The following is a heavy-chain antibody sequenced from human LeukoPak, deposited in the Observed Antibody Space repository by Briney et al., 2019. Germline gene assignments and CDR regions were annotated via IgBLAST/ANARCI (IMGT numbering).Heavy chain of an antibody. J-gene: IGHJ6*02. D-gene: IGHD3-10*01. CDR1: GFSFNQYA. CDR2: ISGSGGST. CDR3: ANLYGSGSDYYYGMDV. V-gene: IGHV3-23*01. Sequence: GGSLTLPCLASGFSFNQYAMRWVRQAPGKGLDGVATISGSGGSTYYADSVKGRFTISRDNSKNTLYLQMNSLRAEDTAVYYCANLYGSGSDYYYGMDVWGQGTTVTVSS.